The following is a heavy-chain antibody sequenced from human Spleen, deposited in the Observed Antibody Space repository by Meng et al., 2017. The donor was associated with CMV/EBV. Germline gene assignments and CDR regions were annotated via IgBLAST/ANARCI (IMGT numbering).Heavy chain of an antibody. V-gene: IGHV1-69*05. CDR1: GGTFSSYA. Sequence: SVKVSCKASGGTFSSYAISWVRQAPGRGLEWMGGIIPIFGTANYAQKFQGRVTITTDESTSTAYMELSSLRSEDTAVYYCALDIVVVPAVKEVYYFDYWGQGTLVTVSS. J-gene: IGHJ4*02. CDR3: ALDIVVVPAVKEVYYFDY. D-gene: IGHD2-2*03. CDR2: IIPIFGTA.